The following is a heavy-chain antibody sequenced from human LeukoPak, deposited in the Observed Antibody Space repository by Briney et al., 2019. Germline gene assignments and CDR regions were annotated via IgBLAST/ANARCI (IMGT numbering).Heavy chain of an antibody. J-gene: IGHJ4*02. CDR2: IFPGDSDT. D-gene: IGHD3-16*02. Sequence: GESLKISCTGSGFTFTTYYIGWVRQMPGKGLEWMGIIFPGDSDTRYSPSFQGQVTISADKSISTAYLQWSSLKASDTAMYYCARRGVLSEYFDYWGQGTLVTVSS. CDR1: GFTFTTYY. V-gene: IGHV5-51*01. CDR3: ARRGVLSEYFDY.